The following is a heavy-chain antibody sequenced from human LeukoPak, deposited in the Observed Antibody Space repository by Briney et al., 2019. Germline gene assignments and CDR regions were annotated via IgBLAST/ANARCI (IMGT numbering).Heavy chain of an antibody. D-gene: IGHD6-6*01. CDR2: ISSSGSSV. Sequence: GGSLRLSCAASEFTFSSHFMNWVRQAPGKGLGWVSSISSSGSSVLYADSLKGRFTISRDNAKNSLYLQMNSLRPEDTAVYYCARERYSRSSHDALDLWGQGTMVTVSS. J-gene: IGHJ3*01. V-gene: IGHV3-21*01. CDR1: EFTFSSHF. CDR3: ARERYSRSSHDALDL.